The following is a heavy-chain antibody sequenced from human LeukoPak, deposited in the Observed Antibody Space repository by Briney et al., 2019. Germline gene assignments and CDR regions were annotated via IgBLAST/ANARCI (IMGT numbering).Heavy chain of an antibody. CDR1: GFTFSSYA. J-gene: IGHJ1*01. CDR2: ISSNGGST. Sequence: GGSLRPSCSASGFTFSSYAIHWVRQAPGKGLEYVSGISSNGGSTYYADSVKDRFTISRDNSKNTVYLQMSSLRAEDTAVYYCVKGGLTLTTIYFHHWGQGTLVTVSS. CDR3: VKGGLTLTTIYFHH. V-gene: IGHV3-64D*09. D-gene: IGHD1-1*01.